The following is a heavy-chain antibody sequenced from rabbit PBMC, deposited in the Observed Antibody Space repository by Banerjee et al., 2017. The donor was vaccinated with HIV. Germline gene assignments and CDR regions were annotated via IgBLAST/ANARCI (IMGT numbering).Heavy chain of an antibody. Sequence: QSLEESGGDLVKPGGSLTLTCTASGFSFNDNYWICWVRQAPVTGLEWIACINAEDDSKICYASWAKGRFTISKTSSTTVTLQMTSLTAADTATYLCARDLAGVIGWNFNLWGQGTLVTVS. CDR2: INAEDDSKI. V-gene: IGHV1S40*01. CDR1: GFSFNDNYW. CDR3: ARDLAGVIGWNFNL. J-gene: IGHJ4*01. D-gene: IGHD4-1*01.